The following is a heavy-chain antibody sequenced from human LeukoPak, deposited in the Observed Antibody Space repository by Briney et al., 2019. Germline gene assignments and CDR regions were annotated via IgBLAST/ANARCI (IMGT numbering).Heavy chain of an antibody. D-gene: IGHD3-9*01. V-gene: IGHV1-2*02. CDR3: ARALYYDILTGYFEGFDY. Sequence: GASVKVSCKASGYTFTGYYMHWVRQAPGQGLEWMGWINPNSGGTNYAQKFQGRVTMTRDTSISTAYMELSRLRSDDTAVYYCARALYYDILTGYFEGFDYWGQGTLVTVSS. CDR1: GYTFTGYY. J-gene: IGHJ4*02. CDR2: INPNSGGT.